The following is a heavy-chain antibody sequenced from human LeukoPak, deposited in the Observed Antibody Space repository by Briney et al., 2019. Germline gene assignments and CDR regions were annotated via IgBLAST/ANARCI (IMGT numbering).Heavy chain of an antibody. J-gene: IGHJ4*02. CDR3: ARGAKNYYGSGDSNEGQDY. V-gene: IGHV1-46*01. CDR1: GYTFTNYY. CDR2: FNPSGGST. D-gene: IGHD3-10*01. Sequence: GASVKVSCKASGYTFTNYYMHWVRQAPGQGLEWMGVFNPSGGSTSYAQKFQGRVTMTRNTSISTAYMELSSLRSEDTAVYYCARGAKNYYGSGDSNEGQDYWGQGTLVTVSS.